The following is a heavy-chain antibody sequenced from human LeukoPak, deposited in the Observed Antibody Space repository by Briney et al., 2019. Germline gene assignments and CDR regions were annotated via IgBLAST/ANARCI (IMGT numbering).Heavy chain of an antibody. CDR1: GYSFTSYR. J-gene: IGHJ2*01. CDR2: IYPGDSDT. V-gene: IGHV5-51*01. D-gene: IGHD2-21*02. Sequence: GESLKISCKGSGYSFTSYRIGWVRQMPGKGLEWMGIIYPGDSDTRYSPSFQGQVTISADKSISTAYLQWSSLKASDTAMYYCARLESSYCGGDCYSGLWYFDLWGRGTLVTVSS. CDR3: ARLESSYCGGDCYSGLWYFDL.